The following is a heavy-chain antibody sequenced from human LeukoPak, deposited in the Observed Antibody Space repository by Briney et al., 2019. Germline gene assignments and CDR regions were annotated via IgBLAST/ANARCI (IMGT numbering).Heavy chain of an antibody. CDR3: GAVAGIRSYYGMDV. D-gene: IGHD6-19*01. J-gene: IGHJ6*04. CDR1: GGSFSGYY. V-gene: IGHV4-34*01. CDR2: INHSGST. Sequence: SETLSLTCAVYGGSFSGYYWSWIRQPPGKGLEWMGKINHSGSTNYNPSLKSRVTISVDTSKNQFSLKLSSVTAADTAIYYCGAVAGIRSYYGMDVWGKGTTVTVSS.